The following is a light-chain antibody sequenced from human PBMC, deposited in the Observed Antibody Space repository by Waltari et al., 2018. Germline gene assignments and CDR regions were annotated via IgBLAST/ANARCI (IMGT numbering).Light chain of an antibody. J-gene: IGKJ1*01. CDR2: GAS. CDR1: QRISSN. V-gene: IGKV3-15*01. CDR3: HQYNYLGT. Sequence: ELVLTQSPATLSVSPGESATLSCRASQRISSNLVWYQQKPGQAPRLLIYGASTRATGIPARFSGSGSGTEFTLTISSLQSEDSAVYYCHQYNYLGTFGQGTKVEIK.